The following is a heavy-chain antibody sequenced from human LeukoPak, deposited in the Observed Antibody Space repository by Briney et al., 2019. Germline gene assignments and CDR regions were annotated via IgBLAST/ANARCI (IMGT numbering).Heavy chain of an antibody. Sequence: PGRSLRLSCAASGFTFSSYAMHWVRQAPGKGLEWVAVISYDGSNKYYADSVKGRFTISRDNSKNTLYLQMNSLRAEDTAVYYCSTSSMVVPAAIWRAFDIWGQGTMVTVSS. D-gene: IGHD2-2*02. J-gene: IGHJ3*02. V-gene: IGHV3-30-3*01. CDR1: GFTFSSYA. CDR3: STSSMVVPAAIWRAFDI. CDR2: ISYDGSNK.